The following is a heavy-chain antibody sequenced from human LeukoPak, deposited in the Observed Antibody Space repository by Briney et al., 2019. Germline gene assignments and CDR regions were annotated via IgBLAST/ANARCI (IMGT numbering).Heavy chain of an antibody. J-gene: IGHJ4*02. CDR2: INPNSGGT. CDR3: ARAGIAARVFDY. CDR1: GYTFTSYG. Sequence: ASVKVSCKASGYTFTSYGISWVRQAPGQGLEWMGWINPNSGGTNYAQKFQGRVTMTRDTSISTAYMELSRLRSDDTAVYYCARAGIAARVFDYWGQGTLVTVSS. V-gene: IGHV1-2*02. D-gene: IGHD6-6*01.